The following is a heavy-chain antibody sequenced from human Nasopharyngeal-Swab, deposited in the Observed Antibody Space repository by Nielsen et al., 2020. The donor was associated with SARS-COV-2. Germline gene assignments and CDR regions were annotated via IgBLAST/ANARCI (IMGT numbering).Heavy chain of an antibody. CDR1: GFTFSSYA. V-gene: IGHV3-23*01. J-gene: IGHJ4*02. Sequence: GESLKISCAASGFTFSSYAMSWVRQAPGKGLEWVSAISGSGGSTYYADSVKGRFTISRDNSKNTLYLQMNSLRAEDTAVYYCTRLSLGGDYWGQGTLVTVSS. CDR2: ISGSGGST. CDR3: TRLSLGGDY. D-gene: IGHD3-16*01.